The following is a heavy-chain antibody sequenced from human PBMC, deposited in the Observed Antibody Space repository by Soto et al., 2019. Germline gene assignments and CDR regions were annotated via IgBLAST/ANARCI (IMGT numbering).Heavy chain of an antibody. Sequence: QVQLVQSGAEVKKPGSSVKVSCKASGGTFSSYAISWVRQAPGQGLEWMGGIIPIFGTANYAKKFQGRVTITADESTSTAYMEMSSPGSEDTAVYYCARPTVIPETDYYYYYGMDVWGQGTTVTVSS. D-gene: IGHD4-17*01. CDR1: GGTFSSYA. J-gene: IGHJ6*02. V-gene: IGHV1-69*01. CDR3: ARPTVIPETDYYYYYGMDV. CDR2: IIPIFGTA.